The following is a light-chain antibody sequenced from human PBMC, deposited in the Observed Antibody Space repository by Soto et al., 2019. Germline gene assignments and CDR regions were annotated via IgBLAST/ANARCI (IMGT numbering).Light chain of an antibody. V-gene: IGLV2-14*01. CDR1: SSDVGGYNY. CDR3: SSYTSSSTSWV. J-gene: IGLJ3*02. CDR2: EVS. Sequence: QPVLTQPASVSGSPGQSITISCTGTSSDVGGYNYVSWYQQHPGKAPKLMIYEVSNRPSGVSNRFSGSKSGNTASLTISGLQAEDEADYYCSSYTSSSTSWVFGGGTKLTVL.